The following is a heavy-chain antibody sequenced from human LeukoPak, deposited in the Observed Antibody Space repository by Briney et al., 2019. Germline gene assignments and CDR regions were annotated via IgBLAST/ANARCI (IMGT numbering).Heavy chain of an antibody. CDR3: ANSYCSSTSCPIDY. CDR2: IYYSGST. V-gene: IGHV4-39*01. Sequence: SETLSLTCTVSGGSISSGSYYWSWIRQPAGKGLEWIGSIYYSGSTYYNPSLRSRVTISVDTSKNQFSLKLSSVTAADTAVYYCANSYCSSTSCPIDYWGQGTLVTVSS. CDR1: GGSISSGSYY. J-gene: IGHJ4*02. D-gene: IGHD2-2*01.